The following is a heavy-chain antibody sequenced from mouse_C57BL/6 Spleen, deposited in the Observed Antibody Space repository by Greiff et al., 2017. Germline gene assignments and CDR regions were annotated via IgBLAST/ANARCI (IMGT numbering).Heavy chain of an antibody. CDR1: EFTFSDYG. CDR2: ISSGSSTI. CDR3: ARNYYGNYGFAY. V-gene: IGHV5-17*01. J-gene: IGHJ3*01. D-gene: IGHD2-1*01. Sequence: EVQRVESGGGLVKPGGSLKLSCAASEFTFSDYGMHWVRQAPEKGLEWVAYISSGSSTIYYADTVKGRFTISRDNAKNTLFLQMASLRSEDTAMYYCARNYYGNYGFAYWGQGTLVTVSA.